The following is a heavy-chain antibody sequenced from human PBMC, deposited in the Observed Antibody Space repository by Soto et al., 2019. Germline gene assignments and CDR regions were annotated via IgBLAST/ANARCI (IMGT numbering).Heavy chain of an antibody. CDR3: AKNNGWDGKSDAFDI. CDR1: GFSFSSFA. Sequence: EVQLLESGGGLVQPGGSLRLSCAASGFSFSSFALTWVRQGPGKGLEWVSAISGSGGHTYYADSVTGRFTISRDNYNNTLYLQMNSLRAEDTALYYCAKNNGWDGKSDAFDIWGQGTMVTVSS. D-gene: IGHD6-19*01. CDR2: ISGSGGHT. V-gene: IGHV3-23*01. J-gene: IGHJ3*02.